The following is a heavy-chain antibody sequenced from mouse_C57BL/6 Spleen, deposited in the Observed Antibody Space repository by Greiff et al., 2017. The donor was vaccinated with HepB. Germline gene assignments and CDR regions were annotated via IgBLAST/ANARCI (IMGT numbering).Heavy chain of an antibody. CDR3: ARGVYYGSSPYFDY. D-gene: IGHD1-1*01. J-gene: IGHJ2*01. Sequence: QVQLKQSGAELVRPGASVKLSCKASGYTFTDYYINWVKQRPGQGLEWIARIYPGSGNTYYNEKFKGKATLTAEKSSSTAYMQLSSLTSEDSAVYFCARGVYYGSSPYFDYWGQGTTLTVSS. V-gene: IGHV1-76*01. CDR1: GYTFTDYY. CDR2: IYPGSGNT.